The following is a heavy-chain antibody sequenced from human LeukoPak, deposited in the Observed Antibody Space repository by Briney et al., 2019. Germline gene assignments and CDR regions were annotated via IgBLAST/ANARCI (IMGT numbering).Heavy chain of an antibody. Sequence: GGSLRLSCAASGFTFSSYAMSWVRQAPGKGLEWVSAISGSGGSTYYADSVKGRFTISRDNSKNTLYLQMNSLRAEDTAVYYCAKDQLLWFGEFSVDAFDIWGQGTMVTVSS. J-gene: IGHJ3*02. V-gene: IGHV3-23*01. CDR2: ISGSGGST. CDR1: GFTFSSYA. D-gene: IGHD3-10*01. CDR3: AKDQLLWFGEFSVDAFDI.